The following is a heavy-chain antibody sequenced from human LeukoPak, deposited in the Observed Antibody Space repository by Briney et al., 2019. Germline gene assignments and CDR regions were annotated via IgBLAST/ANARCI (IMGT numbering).Heavy chain of an antibody. J-gene: IGHJ4*02. V-gene: IGHV3-20*04. CDR2: INWNGGST. CDR1: GFTFDDYG. D-gene: IGHD1-26*01. Sequence: GGSLRLSCAASGFTFDDYGMSWVRQAPGKGLEWVSGINWNGGSTGYADSVKGRFTISGDNAKNSLYLQMNSLRAEDTALYYCARSPGATTPIYFDYWGQGTLVTVSS. CDR3: ARSPGATTPIYFDY.